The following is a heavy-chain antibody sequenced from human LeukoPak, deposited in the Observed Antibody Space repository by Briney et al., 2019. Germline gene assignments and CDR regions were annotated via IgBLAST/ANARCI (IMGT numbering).Heavy chain of an antibody. Sequence: GGSLRLSCAASGFTVSSNYMSWVRQAPGKGLEWVSVIYSGGSTYYADSVKGRFTISRDNSKNTLYLQMNSLRAEDTAVYYCARGRRGYYYYYMDVWGKGTTVTVSS. V-gene: IGHV3-66*01. CDR3: ARGRRGYYYYYMDV. CDR1: GFTVSSNY. CDR2: IYSGGST. J-gene: IGHJ6*03.